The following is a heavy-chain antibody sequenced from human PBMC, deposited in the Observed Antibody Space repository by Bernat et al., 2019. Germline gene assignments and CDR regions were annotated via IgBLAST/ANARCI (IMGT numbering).Heavy chain of an antibody. J-gene: IGHJ3*02. CDR3: ARINYYDNIWGSYRFDI. Sequence: QVQLQQWGAGLLKPSETLSLTCAVYGGSFSGYYWSWIRQSPGKGLGWIGEISHSGSTNYSPSLKSRVTISVDTSKNQFSLKLSSVTAADTAVYYCARINYYDNIWGSYRFDIWGQGTMVTVSS. V-gene: IGHV4-34*01. CDR2: ISHSGST. D-gene: IGHD3-16*02. CDR1: GGSFSGYY.